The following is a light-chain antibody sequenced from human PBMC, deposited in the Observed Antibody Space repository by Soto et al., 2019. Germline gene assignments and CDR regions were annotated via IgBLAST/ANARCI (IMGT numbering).Light chain of an antibody. V-gene: IGKV3-15*01. Sequence: EIVMTQSPATLSVSPGERATLSCRASQSVSNKLAWYQQKPGQAPRLLIYGASTRATGIPARFSGSGSGTEFSLTIRSLQSEDFAVYYCQQYNNWPMWTFGQGTKVDIK. CDR2: GAS. CDR3: QQYNNWPMWT. CDR1: QSVSNK. J-gene: IGKJ1*01.